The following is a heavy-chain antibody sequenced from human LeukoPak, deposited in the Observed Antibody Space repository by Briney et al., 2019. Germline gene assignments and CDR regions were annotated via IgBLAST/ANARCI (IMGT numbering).Heavy chain of an antibody. D-gene: IGHD3-22*01. V-gene: IGHV3-23*01. J-gene: IGHJ3*01. Sequence: PGGSLRLSCAASGFTFSSYAINWVRQAPGKGLEWVSTISASGGSTYYADSVKGQFTISRDNSKNTLYLQMHSLRAEDTAVYYCAKDRNYYDSSGYYTVWGQGTMVTVSS. CDR1: GFTFSSYA. CDR2: ISASGGST. CDR3: AKDRNYYDSSGYYTV.